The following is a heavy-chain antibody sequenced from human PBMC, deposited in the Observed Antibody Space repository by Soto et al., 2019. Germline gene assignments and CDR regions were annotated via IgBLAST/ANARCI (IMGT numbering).Heavy chain of an antibody. CDR2: ISGYKGNT. D-gene: IGHD3-10*01. V-gene: IGHV1-18*01. CDR3: ARDSVGYYYGSGSPNWFDS. CDR1: GYTFSSYG. Sequence: QVQLVQSGAEVKKPGASVKVSCKASGYTFSSYGISWVRQAPGQGLEWMGWISGYKGNTNYAQKRQGRVTMSTDTSRSTANMELRSLRTDDTAVYYRARDSVGYYYGSGSPNWFDSWGQGALVTAFS. J-gene: IGHJ5*01.